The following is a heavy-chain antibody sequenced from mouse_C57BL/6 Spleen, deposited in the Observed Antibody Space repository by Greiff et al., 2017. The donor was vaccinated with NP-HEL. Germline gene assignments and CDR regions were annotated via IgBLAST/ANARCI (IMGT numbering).Heavy chain of an antibody. CDR2: INPSSGYT. CDR1: GYTFTSYW. D-gene: IGHD2-1*01. Sequence: QVQLQQSGAELAKPGASVKLSCKASGYTFTSYWMHWVKQRPGQGLEWIGYINPSSGYTKYNQKFKDKATLTADKYSSTAYMQLSSLTYEDSAVYYCAGDYYGKIRAMDYWGQGTSVTVSS. V-gene: IGHV1-7*01. CDR3: AGDYYGKIRAMDY. J-gene: IGHJ4*01.